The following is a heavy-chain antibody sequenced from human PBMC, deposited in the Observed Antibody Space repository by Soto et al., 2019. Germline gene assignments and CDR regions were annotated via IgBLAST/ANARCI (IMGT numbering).Heavy chain of an antibody. CDR3: ASKRAGSVGGDYYYYGMDV. V-gene: IGHV1-69*01. Sequence: QVQLVQSGAEVKKPGSSVRVSCKASGGTISSYAVSWVRQAPGQGLEWMGGIIPIFGTANYAQKFQGRVTITADESTSTAYMELSSLRSEDTAVYYCASKRAGSVGGDYYYYGMDVWGQGTTVTVSS. CDR1: GGTISSYA. J-gene: IGHJ6*02. D-gene: IGHD6-13*01. CDR2: IIPIFGTA.